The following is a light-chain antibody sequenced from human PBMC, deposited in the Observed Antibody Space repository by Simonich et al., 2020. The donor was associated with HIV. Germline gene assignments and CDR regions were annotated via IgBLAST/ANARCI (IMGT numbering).Light chain of an antibody. CDR3: QQCHTHPHT. CDR2: WAS. J-gene: IGKJ2*01. V-gene: IGKV4-1*01. Sequence: DIVVTQSPNSLSMSLGERATINCKSSQSVLYSSNNKNYLAWYQQKPGQPPKLLFHWASIRESGVPDRFSGSGSGTDFTLTISSLQAEDVAVYFCQQCHTHPHTFGQGTKVEIK. CDR1: QSVLYSSNNKNY.